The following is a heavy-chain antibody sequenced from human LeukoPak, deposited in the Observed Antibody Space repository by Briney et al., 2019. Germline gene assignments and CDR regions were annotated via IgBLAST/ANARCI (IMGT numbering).Heavy chain of an antibody. D-gene: IGHD5-12*01. V-gene: IGHV4-30-4*01. Sequence: SETLSLTCSVSGGSISSGDYYCTWIRQPPGKGLEWIGYIYYSGSTNYNPSLKSRATISVDTSKNQFSLKLSSVTAADTAVYYCATDRSGHGLFDYWGQGSLVTVS. CDR3: ATDRSGHGLFDY. CDR1: GGSISSGDYY. J-gene: IGHJ4*02. CDR2: IYYSGST.